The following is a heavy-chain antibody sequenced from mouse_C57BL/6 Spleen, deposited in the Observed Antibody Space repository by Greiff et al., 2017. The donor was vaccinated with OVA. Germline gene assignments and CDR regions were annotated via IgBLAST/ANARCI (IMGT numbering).Heavy chain of an antibody. J-gene: IGHJ4*01. V-gene: IGHV2-2*01. Sequence: QVQLQQSGPGLVQPSQSLSITCTASGFSLTSYGVHWVRQSPGKGLEWLGVIWSGGSTDYNAAFISRLSISKDNSKSQVFFKMNSLQADDTAIYYCARDGGLRRNYYAMGYWGQGTSVTGSS. CDR3: ARDGGLRRNYYAMGY. CDR2: IWSGGST. CDR1: GFSLTSYG. D-gene: IGHD2-2*01.